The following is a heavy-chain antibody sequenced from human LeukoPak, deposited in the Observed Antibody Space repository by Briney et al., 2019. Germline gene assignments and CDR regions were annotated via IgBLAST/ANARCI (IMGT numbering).Heavy chain of an antibody. CDR1: GFTVSSNY. J-gene: IGHJ4*02. D-gene: IGHD3-3*01. CDR3: ARGGVVTRFFDF. CDR2: VYSGGNT. Sequence: GGSLRLSCAASGFTVSSNYMSWVRQAPGKGLECVSVVYSGGNTYYADSVKGRFIISRDTSKNTLYLQMNSLRAGDTAVYYCARGGVVTRFFDFWGQGALVTVSS. V-gene: IGHV3-53*01.